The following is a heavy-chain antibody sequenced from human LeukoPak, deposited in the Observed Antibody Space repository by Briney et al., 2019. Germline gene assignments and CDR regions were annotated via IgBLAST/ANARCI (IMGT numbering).Heavy chain of an antibody. CDR2: IYHTGTI. J-gene: IGHJ4*02. CDR3: ARGRSGYGGNSGIASCDY. Sequence: PSETLSLTCTVSGDSISNGYYWGWIRQPPGKGLEWIGSIYHTGTIYYNPSLKSRVTISVDTSNNQFSLKVRSVTAADTAVYYCARGRSGYGGNSGIASCDYWGQGTLVAVSS. V-gene: IGHV4-38-2*02. D-gene: IGHD4-23*01. CDR1: GDSISNGYY.